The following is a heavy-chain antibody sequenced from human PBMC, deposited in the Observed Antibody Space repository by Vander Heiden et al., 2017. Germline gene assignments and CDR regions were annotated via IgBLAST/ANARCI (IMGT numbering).Heavy chain of an antibody. J-gene: IGHJ3*02. CDR2: ISGSGGST. Sequence: EVQLLESGGGLVQPGGSLRPSCAASGFPFSSYAMTWVPQAPGKGLEWVSAISGSGGSTYYADSVKGRFTISRDNSKNTLYLQMNSLRAEDTAVYYCAKDPDCSSTSCYDGAFDIWGQGTMVTVSS. CDR1: GFPFSSYA. CDR3: AKDPDCSSTSCYDGAFDI. D-gene: IGHD2-2*01. V-gene: IGHV3-23*01.